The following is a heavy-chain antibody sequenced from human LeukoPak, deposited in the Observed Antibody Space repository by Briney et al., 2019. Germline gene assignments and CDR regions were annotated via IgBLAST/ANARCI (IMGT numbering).Heavy chain of an antibody. Sequence: PGGSLRLSCAASGFTFSNFGMHWVRQAPGKGLEWVAVIWSDGSNEYYADSVRGRFTISRDNSKSTVYLQMNSLRAEDTAVYYCAKDASGPYSSLFDPWGQGTLVIVSS. D-gene: IGHD6-19*01. CDR1: GFTFSNFG. CDR2: IWSDGSNE. J-gene: IGHJ5*02. V-gene: IGHV3-33*06. CDR3: AKDASGPYSSLFDP.